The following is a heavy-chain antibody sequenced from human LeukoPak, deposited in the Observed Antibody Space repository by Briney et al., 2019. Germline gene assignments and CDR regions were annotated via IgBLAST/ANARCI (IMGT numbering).Heavy chain of an antibody. D-gene: IGHD3-22*01. V-gene: IGHV1-2*02. CDR2: INPNSGGT. CDR3: VRELAATYYYDSSGPGDAFDI. CDR1: GYTFTGYY. Sequence: ASVNVSCKASGYTFTGYYMHWVRRAPGQGLEWMGWINPNSGGTNYAQKLQGRVTMTRDTSISTAYMELSRLRSDDTAVYYCVRELAATYYYDSSGPGDAFDIWGQGTMVTVSS. J-gene: IGHJ3*02.